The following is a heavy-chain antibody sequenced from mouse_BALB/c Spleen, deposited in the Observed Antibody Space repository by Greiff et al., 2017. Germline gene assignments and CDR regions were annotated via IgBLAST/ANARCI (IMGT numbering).Heavy chain of an antibody. CDR3: ARRRGDAWFAY. V-gene: IGHV14-3*02. Sequence: EVKLMESGAELVKPGASVKLSCTASGFNIKDTYMHWVKQRPEQGLEWIGRIDPANGNTKYDPKFQGKATITADTSSNTAYLQLSSLTSEDTAVYYCARRRGDAWFAYWGQGTLVTVSA. J-gene: IGHJ3*01. CDR1: GFNIKDTY. CDR2: IDPANGNT.